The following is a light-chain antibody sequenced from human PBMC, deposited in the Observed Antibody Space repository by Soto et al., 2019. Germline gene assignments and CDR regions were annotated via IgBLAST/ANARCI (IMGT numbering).Light chain of an antibody. V-gene: IGKV1-5*03. CDR1: QSISTR. CDR2: KAS. CDR3: QHYHGYPYT. Sequence: DIQMTQSPSTLSASVGDRVTITCRASQSISTRLAWFQQKPGKAPKLLIYKASNLESGVPSRFSGSGSGTEFTLTINSLQPDDFATYYCQHYHGYPYTFGQGTKLEIK. J-gene: IGKJ2*01.